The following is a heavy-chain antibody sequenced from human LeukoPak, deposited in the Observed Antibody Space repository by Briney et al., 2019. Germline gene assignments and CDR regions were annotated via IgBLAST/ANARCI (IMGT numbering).Heavy chain of an antibody. CDR3: ASGRLVGAPDY. V-gene: IGHV3-48*03. CDR2: ISSSGTSI. D-gene: IGHD1-26*01. CDR1: GFTFSSYE. Sequence: PGGSLRLSCAASGFTFSSYEMNWVRQAPGKGLEWVSYISSSGTSIYYADSVKGRFTISRDNAKNSLYLQMNSLRADDTAVYYCASGRLVGAPDYWGQGTLVTVSS. J-gene: IGHJ4*02.